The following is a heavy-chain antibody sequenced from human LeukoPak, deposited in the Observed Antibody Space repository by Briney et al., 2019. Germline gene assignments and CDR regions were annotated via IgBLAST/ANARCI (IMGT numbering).Heavy chain of an antibody. CDR2: FDPEDGET. CDR3: ATAFGFWSGYYTLSY. CDR1: GYTLTELS. D-gene: IGHD3-3*01. V-gene: IGHV1-24*01. Sequence: GASVKVSCKVSGYTLTELSMHWVRQAPGKGLEWMGGFDPEDGETIYAQKFQGRVTMTEDTSTDTAYMELSSLRSEDTAVYYCATAFGFWSGYYTLSYWGQGTLVTVSS. J-gene: IGHJ4*02.